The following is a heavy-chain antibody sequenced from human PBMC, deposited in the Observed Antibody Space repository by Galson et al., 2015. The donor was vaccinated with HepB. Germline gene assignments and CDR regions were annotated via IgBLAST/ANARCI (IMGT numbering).Heavy chain of an antibody. CDR3: AKDTAMVTLSWFDP. V-gene: IGHV3-30-3*01. J-gene: IGHJ5*02. D-gene: IGHD5-18*01. Sequence: SLRLSCAASGFSFSSYAMHWVRQAPGKGLEWVAVISYDGSNKYYADSVKGRFTISRDNFKNTLYLQMNSLRPEDTAVYYCAKDTAMVTLSWFDPRGQGTLVTVSS. CDR2: ISYDGSNK. CDR1: GFSFSSYA.